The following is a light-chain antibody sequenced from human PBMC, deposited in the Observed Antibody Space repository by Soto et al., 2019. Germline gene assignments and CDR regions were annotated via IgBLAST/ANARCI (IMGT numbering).Light chain of an antibody. CDR2: DVD. CDR3: GSYTSTSTLL. J-gene: IGLJ2*01. V-gene: IGLV2-14*03. Sequence: QSALTQPASVSGSPGQSITISCTGTSSDVGGYNYVSWYQQHTGKAPKLVIYDVDNRPSGVSNRFSGSKSGNTASLTISGLQAEDEADYYCGSYTSTSTLLFGGGTKVTVL. CDR1: SSDVGGYNY.